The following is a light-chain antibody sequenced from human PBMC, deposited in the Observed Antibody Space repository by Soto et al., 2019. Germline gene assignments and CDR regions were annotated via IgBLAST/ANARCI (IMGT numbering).Light chain of an antibody. CDR3: AAWDDSLSRRV. Sequence: QSVLTQPPSASGTPGQRVTISCSGSSSNIGNNYVYWYQHLPGTAPKLLIYRNNQRPSGVPDRFSGSKSGTSASLAISGLRSEDEADYYCAAWDDSLSRRVFGGGTKLTVL. CDR1: SSNIGNNY. CDR2: RNN. J-gene: IGLJ2*01. V-gene: IGLV1-47*01.